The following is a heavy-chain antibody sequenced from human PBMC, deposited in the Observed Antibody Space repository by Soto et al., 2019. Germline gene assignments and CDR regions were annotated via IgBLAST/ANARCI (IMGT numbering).Heavy chain of an antibody. Sequence: VQLVQSGGGVVQPGTSLRPSCAGSGFTFSHYGMHWVRQAPGKGLEWVAVISYDGSKEYYADSVKGRFTISKDNSKNTLYLQMNSLRVEDTAVYYCQTSWEVSDGYFDYWGPGTLVTVSS. J-gene: IGHJ4*02. D-gene: IGHD1-26*01. CDR1: GFTFSHYG. CDR3: QTSWEVSDGYFDY. V-gene: IGHV3-30*03. CDR2: ISYDGSKE.